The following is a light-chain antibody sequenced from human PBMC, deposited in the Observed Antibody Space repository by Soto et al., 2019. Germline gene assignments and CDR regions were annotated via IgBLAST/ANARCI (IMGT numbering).Light chain of an antibody. J-gene: IGLJ1*01. CDR1: NSDVGGYNY. V-gene: IGLV2-11*01. CDR2: DVT. Sequence: QPVLTQPRSVSGSPRQSVSISCTGTNSDVGGYNYVSWDQQHPAKAPRLIIYDVTNRPSGVPDRFSGSKSGNTASLTISGLQADDEADYYCCSYAGGNLYVFGTGTKVTVL. CDR3: CSYAGGNLYV.